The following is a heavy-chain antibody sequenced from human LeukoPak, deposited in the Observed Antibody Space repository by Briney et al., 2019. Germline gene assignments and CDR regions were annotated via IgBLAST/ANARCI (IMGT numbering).Heavy chain of an antibody. CDR2: IYYSGST. D-gene: IGHD6-13*01. J-gene: IGHJ5*02. V-gene: IGHV4-39*01. CDR1: GGSISSSSYY. CDR3: ASGPGIAAAGTFWFDP. Sequence: ETLSLTCTVSGGSISSSSYYWGWIRQPPGKGLEWIGSIYYSGSTYYNPSLKSRVTISVDTSKNQFSLKLSSVTAADTAVYYCASGPGIAAAGTFWFDPWGQGT.